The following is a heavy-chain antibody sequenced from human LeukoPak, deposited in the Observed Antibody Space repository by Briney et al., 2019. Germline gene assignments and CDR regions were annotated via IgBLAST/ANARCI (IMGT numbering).Heavy chain of an antibody. CDR3: VRDGSYYDSSAYYYLY. Sequence: ASVKVCCKDSGGSFSSYAISWVRQAPGQGLEWMGGITPMFGTANYAQKFQGRVTITADESTSTAYMELSNLRSEDTAVFYCVRDGSYYDSSAYYYLYWGQGTLVTVSS. J-gene: IGHJ4*02. CDR2: ITPMFGTA. CDR1: GGSFSSYA. D-gene: IGHD3-22*01. V-gene: IGHV1-69*13.